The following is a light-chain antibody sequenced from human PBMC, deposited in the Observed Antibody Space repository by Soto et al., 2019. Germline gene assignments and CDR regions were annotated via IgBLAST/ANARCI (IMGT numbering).Light chain of an antibody. Sequence: DIQMTQSPSSLSASVGDRVTITCRASQAITNDLSWYQQKPGEPPKRLIYAASTLHSGVPSRFSGSESGTEFTLPISSLRPEDFTSYFSLQHNSYPRTFGQGTKVEIK. J-gene: IGKJ1*01. CDR1: QAITND. CDR3: LQHNSYPRT. V-gene: IGKV1-17*01. CDR2: AAS.